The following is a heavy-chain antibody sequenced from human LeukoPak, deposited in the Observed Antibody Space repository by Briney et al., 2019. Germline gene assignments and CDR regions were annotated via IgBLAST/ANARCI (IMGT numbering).Heavy chain of an antibody. CDR2: SRDKANSYTT. V-gene: IGHV3-72*01. D-gene: IGHD2-21*02. Sequence: GGSLRLSCAAAGFTFRDHYMDWGRQAPGKGLEWVGRSRDKANSYTTDYAASVKGRFTISRDDSKNSVDLQMNSLKTEDTAGYYCVTSGGCNGGDCYWGFGYWGQGTLVTVSS. CDR3: VTSGGCNGGDCYWGFGY. CDR1: GFTFRDHY. J-gene: IGHJ4*02.